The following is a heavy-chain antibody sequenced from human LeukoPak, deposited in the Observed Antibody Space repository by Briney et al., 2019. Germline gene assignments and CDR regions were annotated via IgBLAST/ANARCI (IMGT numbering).Heavy chain of an antibody. Sequence: GGSLRLSCAASGFTFSSYSMNWVRQAPGKGLEWVSSISSSSSYIYYADSVKGRFTISRDNAKNSLYLQMNSLRAEDTAVYYCAMSEMADVWGSYYYFDYWGQGTLVTVSS. J-gene: IGHJ4*02. CDR1: GFTFSSYS. CDR2: ISSSSSYI. V-gene: IGHV3-21*01. CDR3: AMSEMADVWGSYYYFDY. D-gene: IGHD3-16*01.